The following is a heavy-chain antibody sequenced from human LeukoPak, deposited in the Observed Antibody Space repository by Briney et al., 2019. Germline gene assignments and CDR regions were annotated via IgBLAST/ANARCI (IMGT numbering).Heavy chain of an antibody. CDR1: GYTFTGYY. CDR2: INPNSGGT. CDR3: ATESLDKWD. V-gene: IGHV1-2*02. J-gene: IGHJ4*02. Sequence: ASVKVSCKASGYTFTGYYMHWVRQAPGQGLEWMGWINPNSGGTNYAQKFQGRVAMTRDTSTSTIYMELSSLRSEDTAVYYCATESLDKWDWGQGTLVTVSS. D-gene: IGHD3/OR15-3a*01.